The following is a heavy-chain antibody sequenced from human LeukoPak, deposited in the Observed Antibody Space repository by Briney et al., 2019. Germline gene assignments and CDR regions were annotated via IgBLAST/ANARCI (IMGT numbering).Heavy chain of an antibody. CDR3: AREGASLGYYFDY. Sequence: GGSLRLSCAASGFTFSSYEMNWVRQAPGKGLEWVSYISSSGSTIYYADSVKGRFTISRDNAKNSLYLQMNSLRAKDTAVYYCAREGASLGYYFDYWGQGTLVTVSS. D-gene: IGHD4/OR15-4a*01. V-gene: IGHV3-48*03. CDR1: GFTFSSYE. CDR2: ISSSGSTI. J-gene: IGHJ4*02.